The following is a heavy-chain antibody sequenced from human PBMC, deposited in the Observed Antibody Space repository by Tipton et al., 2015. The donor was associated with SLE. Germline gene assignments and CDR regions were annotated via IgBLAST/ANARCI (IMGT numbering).Heavy chain of an antibody. CDR1: GFTFYNYA. CDR3: AKGGISVAGAWGL. V-gene: IGHV3-23*01. Sequence: SLRLSCAASGFTFYNYALNWVRQAPGKGLEWVSSISETGDSTHYADSVKGRFTISRDNSQGTVFLQLNSLRAEDTAIYYCAKGGISVAGAWGLWGQGTLVTVSS. J-gene: IGHJ4*02. CDR2: ISETGDST. D-gene: IGHD6-19*01.